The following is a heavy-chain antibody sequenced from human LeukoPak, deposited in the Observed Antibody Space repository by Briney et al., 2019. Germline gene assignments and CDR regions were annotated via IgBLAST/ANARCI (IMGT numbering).Heavy chain of an antibody. CDR3: ARGFRRGCSYDRRRYYFDY. CDR1: GGSFSGYC. CDR2: INHSGGT. Sequence: PPETPSLTCAVYGGSFSGYCWSWIRQPPGKGLEWIGEINHSGGTNYNSSLKSGVTISVDTSKNQFSLKLRSVTAADTAVYYCARGFRRGCSYDRRRYYFDYWGQGTL. J-gene: IGHJ4*02. V-gene: IGHV4-34*01. D-gene: IGHD5-18*01.